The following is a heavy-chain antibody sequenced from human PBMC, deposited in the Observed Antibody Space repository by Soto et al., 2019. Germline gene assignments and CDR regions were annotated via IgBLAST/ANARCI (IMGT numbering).Heavy chain of an antibody. CDR1: GFTFSSYA. D-gene: IGHD5-18*01. CDR2: ILYDESNK. CDR3: ARGLYSYSYLYYYGMDV. Sequence: QVQLVESGGGVVQPGRSLRLSCAASGFTFSSYAMHWVRQAPGKGLEWEAVILYDESNKYYADSVKGRFTISRDNSKNTLYLQMNSLRAEDTAVYYCARGLYSYSYLYYYGMDVWGQGTTVTVSS. J-gene: IGHJ6*02. V-gene: IGHV3-30-3*01.